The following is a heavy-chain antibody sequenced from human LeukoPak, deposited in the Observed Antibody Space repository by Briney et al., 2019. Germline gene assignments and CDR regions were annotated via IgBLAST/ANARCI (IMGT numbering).Heavy chain of an antibody. Sequence: GSLRLSCAASGFTFSSYWMSWVRQAPGKGLAWVATIKQDGSEKYYVDSVKGRFTISRDNAKNSLYLQMNSLRAEDTAVYYCARDDCSSISCYHNWFDPWGQGTLVTVSS. V-gene: IGHV3-7*01. CDR1: GFTFSSYW. D-gene: IGHD2-2*01. J-gene: IGHJ5*02. CDR2: IKQDGSEK. CDR3: ARDDCSSISCYHNWFDP.